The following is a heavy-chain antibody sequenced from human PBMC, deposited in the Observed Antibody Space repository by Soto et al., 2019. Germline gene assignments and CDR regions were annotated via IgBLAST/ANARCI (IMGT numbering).Heavy chain of an antibody. CDR3: ARGLRFLEWLLSDYYDGMDV. Sequence: EVQLVESGGGLVQPGGSLRLSCAASGFTFSSYSMNWVRQAPGKGLEWVSYISSSSSTIYYADSVKGRFTISRDNAKNSLYLQMNSLRDEDTAVYYCARGLRFLEWLLSDYYDGMDVWGQGTTVTVSS. CDR2: ISSSSSTI. J-gene: IGHJ6*02. CDR1: GFTFSSYS. V-gene: IGHV3-48*02. D-gene: IGHD3-3*01.